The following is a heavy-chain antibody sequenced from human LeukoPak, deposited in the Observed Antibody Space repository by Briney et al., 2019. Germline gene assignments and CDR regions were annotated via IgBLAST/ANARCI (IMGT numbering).Heavy chain of an antibody. J-gene: IGHJ4*02. V-gene: IGHV4/OR15-8*01. CDR1: GDSISSSKW. CDR3: ARDQDYYGSGSYGPDH. D-gene: IGHD3-10*01. Sequence: SETLSLTCVVSGDSISSSKWWSWVRQPPGKGLEWIGEIHHSGSANYNPSLKSRVIISVDKSENQFSLKLSSVTAADTAIYYCARDQDYYGSGSYGPDHWGQGTQVTVSS. CDR2: IHHSGSA.